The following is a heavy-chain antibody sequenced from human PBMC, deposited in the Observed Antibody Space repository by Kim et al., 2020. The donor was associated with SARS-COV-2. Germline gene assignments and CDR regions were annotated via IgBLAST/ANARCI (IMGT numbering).Heavy chain of an antibody. CDR3: TRDHCGGDCYSDL. Sequence: YAQGLQGRVTITAETSTNTAYMELRSLGSEDTAIYYCTRDHCGGDCYSDLWGQGTLVTVSS. D-gene: IGHD2-21*02. J-gene: IGHJ5*02. V-gene: IGHV1-69*04.